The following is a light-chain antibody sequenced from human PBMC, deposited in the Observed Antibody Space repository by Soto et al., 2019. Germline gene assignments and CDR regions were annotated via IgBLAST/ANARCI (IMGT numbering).Light chain of an antibody. CDR2: AAS. CDR1: QNIIRH. J-gene: IGKJ5*01. V-gene: IGKV1-39*01. CDR3: QHSYNMPIA. Sequence: DIHITHSPSSLSSSVLYVFTITCLASQNIIRHLNWYQHKPGRAPRLLIYAASTLQSGVPSRFTGSGSGTEFTLTITGLQPEDFATYYCQHSYNMPIAFGQGTRLEIK.